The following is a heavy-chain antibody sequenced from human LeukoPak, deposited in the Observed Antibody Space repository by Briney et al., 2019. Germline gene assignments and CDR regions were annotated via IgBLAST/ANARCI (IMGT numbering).Heavy chain of an antibody. CDR2: IYYSGST. J-gene: IGHJ6*02. CDR1: GGSIRSYY. Sequence: KPWETLSLTCTVSGGSIRSYYWSWIRQPPGKGLEWIGYIYYSGSTNYNPSLESRVTISVDTPKNQLSLKLTSVTAADTAVYYCARELGATVVNYGMDVWGQGTTVTVSS. D-gene: IGHD4-23*01. V-gene: IGHV4-59*01. CDR3: ARELGATVVNYGMDV.